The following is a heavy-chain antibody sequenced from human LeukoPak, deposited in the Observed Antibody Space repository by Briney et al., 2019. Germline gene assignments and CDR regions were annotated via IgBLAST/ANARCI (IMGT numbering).Heavy chain of an antibody. CDR1: GFTFSSYA. CDR2: ISYDGGNK. J-gene: IGHJ4*02. V-gene: IGHV3-30-3*01. CDR3: ARVFPSIGGDYFDY. Sequence: PGRSLRLSCAASGFTFSSYAMHWVRQAPGKGLEWVAVISYDGGNKYYADSVKGRFTISRDNSKNTLYLQMNSLRAEDTAVYYCARVFPSIGGDYFDYWGQGTLVTVSS. D-gene: IGHD1-26*01.